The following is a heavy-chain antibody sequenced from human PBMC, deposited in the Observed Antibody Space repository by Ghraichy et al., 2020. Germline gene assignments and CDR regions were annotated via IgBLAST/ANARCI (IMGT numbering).Heavy chain of an antibody. CDR1: GFIFSSYS. V-gene: IGHV3-48*01. CDR2: ISSSSSTI. Sequence: GGSLRLSCAASGFIFSSYSMNWVRQAPGKGLEWVSYISSSSSTIYYADSVKGRFTISRDNAKNSLYLQMNSLRAEDTAVYYCARDLTMFRGAVDYWGQGTLVTVSS. D-gene: IGHD3-10*01. CDR3: ARDLTMFRGAVDY. J-gene: IGHJ4*02.